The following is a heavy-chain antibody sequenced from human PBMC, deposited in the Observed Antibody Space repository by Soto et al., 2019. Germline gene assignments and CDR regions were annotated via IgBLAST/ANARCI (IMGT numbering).Heavy chain of an antibody. CDR3: AREVYYYDSSGYYKSLRYYGMDV. V-gene: IGHV3-7*03. CDR2: IKQDVSEK. J-gene: IGHJ6*02. Sequence: PGGSLRLSCAASGFTFSSYWMSWVRQAPGKGLEWVANIKQDVSEKYYVDSVKGRFTISRDNAKNSLYLQMNSLRAEDTAVYYCAREVYYYDSSGYYKSLRYYGMDVWGQGTKVTVSS. D-gene: IGHD3-22*01. CDR1: GFTFSSYW.